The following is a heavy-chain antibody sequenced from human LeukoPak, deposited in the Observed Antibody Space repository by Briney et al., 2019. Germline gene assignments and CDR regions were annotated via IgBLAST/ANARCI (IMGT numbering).Heavy chain of an antibody. CDR1: GFTFSSYS. D-gene: IGHD5-24*01. CDR2: ISSSGSAI. J-gene: IGHJ5*02. Sequence: GGSLRLSCAASGFTFSSYSMNWVRQAPGKGLEWVSYISSSGSAIYYADSVKGRFTISRDNAKNSLYLQMNSLRAEDTAVYYCAREAADGYVFGEFDPWGQGTLVTVSS. V-gene: IGHV3-48*04. CDR3: AREAADGYVFGEFDP.